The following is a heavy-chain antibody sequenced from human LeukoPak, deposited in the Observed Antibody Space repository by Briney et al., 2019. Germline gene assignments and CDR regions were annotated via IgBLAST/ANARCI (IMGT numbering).Heavy chain of an antibody. V-gene: IGHV3-30*18. Sequence: GGSLRLSCAASGFTFSSYGMHWVRQAPGKGLQWVAFISYDASNIYYADSVKGRFTISRDNLKNTLFLQMNSLRAEDTAVYYCAKDIYGSGSYGNFDYWGQGTLVTVSS. D-gene: IGHD3-10*01. CDR3: AKDIYGSGSYGNFDY. CDR1: GFTFSSYG. J-gene: IGHJ4*02. CDR2: ISYDASNI.